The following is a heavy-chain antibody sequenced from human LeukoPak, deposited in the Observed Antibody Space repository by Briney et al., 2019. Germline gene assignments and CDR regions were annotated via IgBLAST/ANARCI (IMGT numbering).Heavy chain of an antibody. CDR2: ISAYNGNT. Sequence: ASVKVSCKASGYTFTSYGISWVRQAPGQGLEWMGWISAYNGNTNYAQKLQGRVTMTTDTSTSTAYMELRSLRFDDTAVYYCARDPEYRIAVAGKRGRYFDYWGQGTLVTVSS. J-gene: IGHJ4*02. V-gene: IGHV1-18*01. D-gene: IGHD6-19*01. CDR3: ARDPEYRIAVAGKRGRYFDY. CDR1: GYTFTSYG.